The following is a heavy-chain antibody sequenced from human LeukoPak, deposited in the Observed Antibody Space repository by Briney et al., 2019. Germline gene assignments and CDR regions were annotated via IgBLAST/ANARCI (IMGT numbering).Heavy chain of an antibody. CDR2: IYYSGST. Sequence: PSETLSLTCTVSGGSISSSSYYWGWIRQPPGKGLEWIGSIYYSGSTYYNPSLKSRVTISVDTSKNQFSLKLSSVTAADTAVYYCARDPNCSGGSCYVAQGYWGQGTLVTVSS. CDR1: GGSISSSSYY. D-gene: IGHD2-15*01. J-gene: IGHJ4*02. V-gene: IGHV4-39*07. CDR3: ARDPNCSGGSCYVAQGY.